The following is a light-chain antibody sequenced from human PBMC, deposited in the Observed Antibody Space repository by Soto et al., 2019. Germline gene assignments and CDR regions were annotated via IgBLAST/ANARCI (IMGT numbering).Light chain of an antibody. CDR3: QQYASHSSGP. J-gene: IGKJ1*01. Sequence: DIQMTQSPSTLSASVGDRITITCRASQTINSWLAWYQQKPGKAPKVLIFDASSLKTGVPSRFSGSGSGTEFTLTISNLQPDDFSTYYRQQYASHSSGPSGHGTKVDIK. V-gene: IGKV1-5*01. CDR1: QTINSW. CDR2: DAS.